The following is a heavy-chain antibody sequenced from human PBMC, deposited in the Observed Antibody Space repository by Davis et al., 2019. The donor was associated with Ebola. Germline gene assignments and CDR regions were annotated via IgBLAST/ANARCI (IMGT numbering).Heavy chain of an antibody. D-gene: IGHD3-22*01. CDR3: AKDRPFYYDSKAYCFDY. CDR1: RFTFSSYG. Sequence: GESLKISCAASRFTFSSYGMHWVRQAPGKGLEWVAFIRYDGSHKYYADSVKGRFTISRDNSKDTLYLQMNSLRAEDTAVYYCAKDRPFYYDSKAYCFDYWGQGTLVTVSS. J-gene: IGHJ4*02. V-gene: IGHV3-30*02. CDR2: IRYDGSHK.